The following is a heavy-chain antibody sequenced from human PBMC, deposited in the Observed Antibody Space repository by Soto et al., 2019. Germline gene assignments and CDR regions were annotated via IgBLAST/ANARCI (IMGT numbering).Heavy chain of an antibody. J-gene: IGHJ4*02. Sequence: QVQLVQSGAEVKKPGASVKVSCKASGYTFTSYYMHWVRQAPGQGLEWMGIINPSGGSTSYAQKFQXXVXMXXDTSTSTVYMELSSLRSEDTAVYYCALIAAAGPDYWGQGTLVTVSS. D-gene: IGHD6-13*01. CDR3: ALIAAAGPDY. CDR2: INPSGGST. CDR1: GYTFTSYY. V-gene: IGHV1-46*01.